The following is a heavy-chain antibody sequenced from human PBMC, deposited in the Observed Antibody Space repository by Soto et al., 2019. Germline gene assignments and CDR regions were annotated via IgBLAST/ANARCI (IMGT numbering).Heavy chain of an antibody. J-gene: IGHJ4*02. CDR1: GFTFGNYW. V-gene: IGHV3-7*01. Sequence: EVQLVESGGGLVQPGGSLRLSCAASGFTFGNYWMTWVRQVPGKGLEWVANINQDGREKCYMDSVKGRFTISRDNAKNSVELQMNSLTADDTAVYYCARDPWDYWGQGTLVTVSS. CDR3: ARDPWDY. CDR2: INQDGREK.